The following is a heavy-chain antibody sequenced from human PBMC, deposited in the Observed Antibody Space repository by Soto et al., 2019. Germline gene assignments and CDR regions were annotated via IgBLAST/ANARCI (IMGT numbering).Heavy chain of an antibody. J-gene: IGHJ6*02. CDR3: VQSRCGGDCLQSYSSHSYYGLDV. D-gene: IGHD2-21*02. CDR1: GLSLSTTGVG. CDR2: IYWDDDK. V-gene: IGHV2-5*02. Sequence: QITLKESGPTLVKPTQTLTLTCTFSGLSLSTTGVGVGWIRQPPGKALEWLALIYWDDDKRYSPSLKSRLNINKDTSKNQVVLTMTNMDPVDTATYYCVQSRCGGDCLQSYSSHSYYGLDVWGQGTTVTVSS.